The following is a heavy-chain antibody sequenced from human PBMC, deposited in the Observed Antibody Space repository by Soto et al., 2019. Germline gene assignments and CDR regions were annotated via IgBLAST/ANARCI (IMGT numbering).Heavy chain of an antibody. Sequence: QVQLQESGPGLVKPSETLSLTCTVSGDSISYYYWSWIRQPPGKGLEWIGYVYYDGSTNYNPSLEIRVTMSIDTSKNQFSLKLSSVIAADTAVYYCVRYDRQSGRYALDYWGQGTLVTVSS. J-gene: IGHJ4*02. CDR3: VRYDRQSGRYALDY. CDR1: GDSISYYY. CDR2: VYYDGST. V-gene: IGHV4-59*01. D-gene: IGHD3-10*01.